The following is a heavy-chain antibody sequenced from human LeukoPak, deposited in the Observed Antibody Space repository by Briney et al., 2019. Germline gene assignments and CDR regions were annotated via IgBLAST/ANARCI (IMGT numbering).Heavy chain of an antibody. D-gene: IGHD3-22*01. J-gene: IGHJ4*02. CDR3: ARDSYYYDSSGTIGGGFDY. CDR1: GGSFSGYY. Sequence: SETLSLTCAVYGGSFSGYYWSWNRQHPGKGLEWIGYIYYSGSTYYNPSLKSRVTISVDTSKNQFSLKLSSVTAADTAVYYCARDSYYYDSSGTIGGGFDYWGQGTLVTVSS. V-gene: IGHV4-31*11. CDR2: IYYSGST.